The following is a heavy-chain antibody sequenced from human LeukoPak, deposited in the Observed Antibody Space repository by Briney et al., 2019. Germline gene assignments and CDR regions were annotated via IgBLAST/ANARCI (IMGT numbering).Heavy chain of an antibody. CDR1: GFTFSSYS. CDR3: ARDPWFGELHYFDY. J-gene: IGHJ4*02. D-gene: IGHD3-10*01. V-gene: IGHV3-21*01. CDR2: ISSSSSYI. Sequence: VVSLGLSCAASGFTFSSYSMNWVRQAPGKGLEWVSSISSSSSYIYYAESVKGRFTISRDNAKNSLYLQMNSLRAEDTAVYYCARDPWFGELHYFDYWGQGTLVTVSS.